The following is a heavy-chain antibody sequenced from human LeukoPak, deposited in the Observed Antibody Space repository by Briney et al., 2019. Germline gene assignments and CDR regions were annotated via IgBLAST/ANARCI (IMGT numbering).Heavy chain of an antibody. CDR1: GFTFSSYW. V-gene: IGHV3-7*03. CDR3: ASNVLLWFGDFDY. Sequence: GGSLRLSCAASGFTFSSYWMSWVRQAPGKGLEWVANIKQDGSEKYYVDSVKGRFTISRDNAKNSLYLQMNSLRAEDTAVYYCASNVLLWFGDFDYWGQGTLVTVSS. D-gene: IGHD3-10*01. J-gene: IGHJ4*02. CDR2: IKQDGSEK.